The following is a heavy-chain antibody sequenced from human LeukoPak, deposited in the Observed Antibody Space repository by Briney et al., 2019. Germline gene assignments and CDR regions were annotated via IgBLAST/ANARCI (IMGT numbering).Heavy chain of an antibody. D-gene: IGHD6-19*01. V-gene: IGHV1-46*01. CDR1: GYTFTSYY. CDR2: INPSGGST. CDR3: ARGVLERDSSGWYDSRAAFDI. J-gene: IGHJ3*02. Sequence: ASVTVSCTASGYTFTSYYMHWVRQAPGQGLEWMGIINPSGGSTSYAQKFQGRVTMTRDTSTSTVYMELSSLRSEDTAVYYCARGVLERDSSGWYDSRAAFDIWGQGTMVTVSS.